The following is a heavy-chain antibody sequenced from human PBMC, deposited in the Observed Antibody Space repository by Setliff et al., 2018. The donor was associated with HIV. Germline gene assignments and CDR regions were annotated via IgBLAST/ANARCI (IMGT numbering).Heavy chain of an antibody. J-gene: IGHJ3*02. Sequence: ASVKVSCKASGYTFTSHGFNWVRQAPGQGLEWMGWISAYNGNTNYAQKLQGRVTMTTDTSTSTAYMELRSLRSDDTAVYYCASQGWGTAFDIWGQGTMVTVSS. CDR2: ISAYNGNT. CDR1: GYTFTSHG. D-gene: IGHD7-27*01. CDR3: ASQGWGTAFDI. V-gene: IGHV1-18*01.